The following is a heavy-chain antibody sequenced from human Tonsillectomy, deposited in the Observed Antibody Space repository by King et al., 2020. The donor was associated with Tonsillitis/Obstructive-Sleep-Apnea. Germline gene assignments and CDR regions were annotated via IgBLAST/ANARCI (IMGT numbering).Heavy chain of an antibody. CDR3: AHSWVSGNYLVYYFDY. CDR2: IFWDDDK. D-gene: IGHD1-26*01. CDR1: GFSLSTSGVG. V-gene: IGHV2-5*02. J-gene: IGHJ4*02. Sequence: TLTESGPTLVKPTQTLTLTCTFSGFSLSTSGVGVGWIRQPPGKALEWLALIFWDDDKRYRPSLKSRLTITKDTSKNQVVLTMTNKDPVDTATYYCAHSWVSGNYLVYYFDYWGQGTLVTVSS.